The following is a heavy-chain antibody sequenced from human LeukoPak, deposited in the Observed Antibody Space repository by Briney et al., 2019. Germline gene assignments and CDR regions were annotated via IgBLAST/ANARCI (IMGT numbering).Heavy chain of an antibody. Sequence: SQTLSLTCAISRDSVSSNSAAWNWIRQSPSRGLEWLGRTYYRSKWYNDYAVSVKSRITINPDTSKNQFSLQLNSVTPEDTAVYYCASMRGYYGGNKDYFDYWGQGTLVTVSS. CDR2: TYYRSKWYN. J-gene: IGHJ4*02. V-gene: IGHV6-1*01. D-gene: IGHD4-23*01. CDR1: RDSVSSNSAA. CDR3: ASMRGYYGGNKDYFDY.